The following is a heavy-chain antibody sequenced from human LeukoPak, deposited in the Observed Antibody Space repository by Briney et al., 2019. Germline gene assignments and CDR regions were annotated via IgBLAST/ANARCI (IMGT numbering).Heavy chain of an antibody. CDR3: ARVRDCSSTSCYGRD. CDR2: IRAYNGNT. CDR1: GYTFTSYG. J-gene: IGHJ4*02. D-gene: IGHD2-2*01. V-gene: IGHV1-18*01. Sequence: ASVKVSCKASGYTFTSYGISWVRQAPGQGLEWMGWIRAYNGNTNYAQKLQGRVTMTTDTSTSTAYMVLRSLRSDDTAVYYCARVRDCSSTSCYGRDWGQGTLVTVSS.